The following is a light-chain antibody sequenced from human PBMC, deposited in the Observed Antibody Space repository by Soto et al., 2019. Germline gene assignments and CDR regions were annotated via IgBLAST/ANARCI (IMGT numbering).Light chain of an antibody. Sequence: EIVMTQSPATLSVSPGERATLSCRASQSVSSNLAWYQQKPGQAPRLLIYGASTRATGIPTRFSGSGSGTEFTLTISSLQSEDFAVHDCQQYNNWYAFGQGTKLEIK. J-gene: IGKJ2*01. V-gene: IGKV3-15*01. CDR1: QSVSSN. CDR2: GAS. CDR3: QQYNNWYA.